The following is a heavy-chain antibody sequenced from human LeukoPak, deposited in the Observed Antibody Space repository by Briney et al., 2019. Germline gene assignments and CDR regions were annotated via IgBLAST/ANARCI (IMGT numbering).Heavy chain of an antibody. V-gene: IGHV3-9*01. CDR1: GFTFDDYA. Sequence: PGGSLRLSCGASGFTFDDYAMHWVRQPPGKGLEWVSGISWNGGTIGYADSVKGRFTISRDNAKNSLYLQMNSLRAEDTALYYCAKDMEYGSGSYREVDSWGQGTLVTVYS. J-gene: IGHJ4*02. CDR3: AKDMEYGSGSYREVDS. CDR2: ISWNGGTI. D-gene: IGHD3-10*01.